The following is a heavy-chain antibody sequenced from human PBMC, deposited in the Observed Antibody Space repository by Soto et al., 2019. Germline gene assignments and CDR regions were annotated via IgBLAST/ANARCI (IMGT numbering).Heavy chain of an antibody. CDR3: IVTTTMTFYSGMDV. Sequence: EVQFVESGGGLVKPGGSLRLSCAGSGFTFSKAWMNWVRQAPGKGLEWVGRIKSRTDGGTTDYAAPVKGRFTISRDDSKNTLYLQMNSLKTEDTAVYYCIVTTTMTFYSGMDVWGQGTTVTVSS. V-gene: IGHV3-15*01. CDR1: GFTFSKAW. D-gene: IGHD4-17*01. J-gene: IGHJ6*02. CDR2: IKSRTDGGTT.